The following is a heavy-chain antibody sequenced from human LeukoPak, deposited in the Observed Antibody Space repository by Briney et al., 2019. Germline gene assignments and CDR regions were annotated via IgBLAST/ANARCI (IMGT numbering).Heavy chain of an antibody. CDR2: ISWNSARI. J-gene: IGHJ6*02. CDR1: GFTFDDYA. D-gene: IGHD3-9*01. Sequence: PGGSLRLSCAASGFTFDDYAMHWARQAPGKGLEWVSGISWNSARIGTPASVKGRFTISRDNAKNSLYLQMNSLRAEDTALYYCAKGLSYPEGKLRYFDWLLRDHYYYYGMDVWGQGTTVTVSS. V-gene: IGHV3-9*01. CDR3: AKGLSYPEGKLRYFDWLLRDHYYYYGMDV.